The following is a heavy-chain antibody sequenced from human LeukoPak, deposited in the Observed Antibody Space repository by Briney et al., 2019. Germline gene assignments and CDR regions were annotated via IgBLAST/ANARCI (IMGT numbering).Heavy chain of an antibody. V-gene: IGHV4-59*01. D-gene: IGHD3-22*01. Sequence: SETLSLTCTVSGGSISSYYWSWIRQPPGKGLVWIGYIYYSGSTNYNSSLKSRVTISVDTSKNQFSLKLSSVTAADTAVYYCARGFYYDSSGYYEYGNYYYYGMDVWGQGTTVTVSS. CDR2: IYYSGST. CDR3: ARGFYYDSSGYYEYGNYYYYGMDV. CDR1: GGSISSYY. J-gene: IGHJ6*02.